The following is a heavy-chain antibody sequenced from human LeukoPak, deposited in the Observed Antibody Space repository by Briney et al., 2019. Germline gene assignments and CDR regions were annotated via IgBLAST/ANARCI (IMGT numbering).Heavy chain of an antibody. CDR1: GYTFTPYS. CDR3: ARVGEQWLTNFDY. J-gene: IGHJ4*02. CDR2: INTNTGNP. Sequence: GASVKVSCKASGYTFTPYSINWVRQAPGQGLEWMGWINTNTGNPTYAQGFTGRFVFSLDTSVSTAYLQISSLKAEDTAVYYCARVGEQWLTNFDYWGQGTLVTVSS. D-gene: IGHD6-19*01. V-gene: IGHV7-4-1*02.